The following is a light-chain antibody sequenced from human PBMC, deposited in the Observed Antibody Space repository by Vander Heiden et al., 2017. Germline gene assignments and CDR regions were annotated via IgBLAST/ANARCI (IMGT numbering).Light chain of an antibody. J-gene: IGLJ2*01. Sequence: SYELTQSPSVSVSPGQTASITCSGDKLGNKYACWYQHKPCQSPVLVIYQDNKRASGIPERFSGSNSGNTATLTISGTQAMDEADYYCQAWDSSTGVFGGGNKLTVL. CDR2: QDN. CDR1: KLGNKY. CDR3: QAWDSSTGV. V-gene: IGLV3-1*01.